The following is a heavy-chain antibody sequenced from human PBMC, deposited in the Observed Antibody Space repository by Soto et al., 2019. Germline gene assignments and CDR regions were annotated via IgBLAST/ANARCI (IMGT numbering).Heavy chain of an antibody. D-gene: IGHD5-12*01. CDR2: IKQDGSEK. J-gene: IGHJ4*02. Sequence: GGSLRLSCAASGLTFSSYLMSWVRQSPGKGLEWVANIKQDGSEKYYVDSVKGRFTISRDNAKNSLYLQMNSLRAEDTAVYYCAGGRWLQLLASYWGQGTLVIVSS. V-gene: IGHV3-7*01. CDR3: AGGRWLQLLASY. CDR1: GLTFSSYL.